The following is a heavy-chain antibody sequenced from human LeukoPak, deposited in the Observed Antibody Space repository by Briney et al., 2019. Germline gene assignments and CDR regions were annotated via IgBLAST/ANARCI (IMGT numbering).Heavy chain of an antibody. CDR3: ARARADYYDSSGYYFDY. V-gene: IGHV4-30-2*01. CDR1: GGSFSGYY. Sequence: PSETLSLTCAVYGGSFSGYYWSWIRQPPGKGLEWIGYIYHSGSTYYNPSLKSRVTISVDRSKNQFSLKLSSVTAADTAVYYCARARADYYDSSGYYFDYWGQGTLVTVSS. D-gene: IGHD3-22*01. CDR2: IYHSGST. J-gene: IGHJ4*02.